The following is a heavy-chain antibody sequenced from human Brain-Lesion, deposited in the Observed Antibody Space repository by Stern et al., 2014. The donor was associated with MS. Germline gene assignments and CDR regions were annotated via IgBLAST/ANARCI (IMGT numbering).Heavy chain of an antibody. J-gene: IGHJ4*02. CDR1: GYLFDDYW. CDR2: IFPRDSNT. CDR3: ASSPATPSGYDRFDY. V-gene: IGHV5-51*03. Sequence: EVQLVESGAEVKKPGESLKISCEASGYLFDDYWIGWVRQMSGRGLELVAIIFPRDSNTRYSPSVQGQVTISADKSISTAHFPWCSLKASDPALYYCASSPATPSGYDRFDYWGQGALVTVSS. D-gene: IGHD5-12*01.